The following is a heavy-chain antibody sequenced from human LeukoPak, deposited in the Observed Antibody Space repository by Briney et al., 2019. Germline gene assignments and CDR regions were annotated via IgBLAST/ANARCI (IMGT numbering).Heavy chain of an antibody. CDR1: GGSISSGDYY. CDR2: IYHSGST. V-gene: IGHV4-30-4*01. CDR3: ARVLLWFGELSLGWFDP. Sequence: SQTLSLTCTVSGGSISSGDYYWSWIRQPPGKGLEWIGYIYHSGSTYYNPSLKSRVTISVDTSKNQFSLKLSSVTAADTAVYYCARVLLWFGELSLGWFDPWGQGTLVTVSS. J-gene: IGHJ5*02. D-gene: IGHD3-10*01.